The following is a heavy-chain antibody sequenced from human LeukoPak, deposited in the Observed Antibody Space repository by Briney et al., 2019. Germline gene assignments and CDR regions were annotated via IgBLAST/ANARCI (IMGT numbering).Heavy chain of an antibody. J-gene: IGHJ4*02. CDR2: IYHSGST. CDR1: GGSISSGGYY. D-gene: IGHD3-10*01. Sequence: SETLSLTCTVSGGSISSGGYYWSWIRQPPGKGLEWIGYIYHSGSTYYNPSLKSRVTISVDRSKNQFSPKLSSVTAADTAVYYCARRPVLLWFGEPYYFDYWGQGTLVTVSS. CDR3: ARRPVLLWFGEPYYFDY. V-gene: IGHV4-30-2*01.